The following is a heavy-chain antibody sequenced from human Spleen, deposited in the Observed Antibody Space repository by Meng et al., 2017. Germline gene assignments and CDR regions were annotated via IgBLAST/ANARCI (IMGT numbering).Heavy chain of an antibody. CDR3: SGHFDY. V-gene: IGHV3-15*01. CDR1: GFTLSNVW. J-gene: IGHJ4*01. CDR2: MKSNVDGGTV. Sequence: GESLKISCAVSGFTLSNVWMTWVRQAPGKGLEWIGRMKSNVDGGTVDYAAAVKGRFFISRDDSETTFYLQMNSLKTEDTAVYYCSGHFDYWGHGTLVTVSS.